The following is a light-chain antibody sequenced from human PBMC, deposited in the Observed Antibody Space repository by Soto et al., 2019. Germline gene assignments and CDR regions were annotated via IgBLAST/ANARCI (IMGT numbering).Light chain of an antibody. CDR3: HQYASSFGT. Sequence: EILLTQSPGTLSVSPGEIASLSCRASQSISSNLAWYQQKPGQAPRLLIYGGSSRATGIPVRFSGSGSETDFTLTISRLEPEDFALYYCHQYASSFGTFGQGTKVDI. J-gene: IGKJ1*01. V-gene: IGKV3-20*01. CDR1: QSISSN. CDR2: GGS.